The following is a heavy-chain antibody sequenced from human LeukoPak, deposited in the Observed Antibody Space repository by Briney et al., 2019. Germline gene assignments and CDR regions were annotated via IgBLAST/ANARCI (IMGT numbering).Heavy chain of an antibody. Sequence: GGSLRLSCAASGFTFSSYGMSWVRQAPGKGLEWVSAISGSGGSTYYADSVKGRFTISRDNSKNTLYLQMNSLRAEDTAVYYCAKDDYYDSSGYSISMNFDYWGQGTLVTVSS. CDR2: ISGSGGST. CDR3: AKDDYYDSSGYSISMNFDY. D-gene: IGHD3-22*01. J-gene: IGHJ4*02. V-gene: IGHV3-23*01. CDR1: GFTFSSYG.